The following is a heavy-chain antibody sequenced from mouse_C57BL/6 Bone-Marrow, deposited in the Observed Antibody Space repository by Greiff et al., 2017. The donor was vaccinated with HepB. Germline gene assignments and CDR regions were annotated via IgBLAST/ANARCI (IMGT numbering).Heavy chain of an antibody. CDR3: VRHNGGFAY. J-gene: IGHJ3*01. V-gene: IGHV10-1*01. CDR2: IRSKSNNYAT. Sequence: EVKVVESGGGLVQPKGSLKLSCAASGFSFNTYAMNWVRQAPGKGLEWVARIRSKSNNYATYYADSVKDRFTISRDDSESMLYLQMNNLKTEDTAMYYCVRHNGGFAYWGQGTLVTVSA. CDR1: GFSFNTYA.